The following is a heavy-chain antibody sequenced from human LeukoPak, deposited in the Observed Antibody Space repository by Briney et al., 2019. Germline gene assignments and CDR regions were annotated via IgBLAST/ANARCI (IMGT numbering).Heavy chain of an antibody. CDR3: ARGAPTMDV. CDR1: DYTFTSYG. V-gene: IGHV1-18*01. CDR2: VSPYNGKT. J-gene: IGHJ6*03. Sequence: ASVKVSCKASDYTFTSYGLSWVRQAPGQGLEWMGWVSPYNGKTNYAQKFQGRVTMTTDTATNTAHMELRSLRSDDTAVYYCARGAPTMDVWGKGTTLTVSS.